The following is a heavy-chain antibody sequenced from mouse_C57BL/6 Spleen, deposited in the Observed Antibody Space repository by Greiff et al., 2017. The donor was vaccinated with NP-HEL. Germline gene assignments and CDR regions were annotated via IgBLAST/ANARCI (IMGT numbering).Heavy chain of an antibody. V-gene: IGHV14-4*01. Sequence: EVQLQQSGAELVRPGASVKLSCTASGFNIKDDYMHWVKQRPEQGLEWIGWIDPENGDTEYASKFQGKATITADTSSNTAYLQLSSLPSEDTAVYYCTRGDGNYPWGQGTSVTVSS. J-gene: IGHJ4*01. CDR2: IDPENGDT. CDR3: TRGDGNYP. CDR1: GFNIKDDY. D-gene: IGHD2-1*01.